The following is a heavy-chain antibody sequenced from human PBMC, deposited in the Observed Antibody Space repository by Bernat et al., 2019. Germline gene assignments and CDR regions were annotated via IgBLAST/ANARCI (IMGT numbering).Heavy chain of an antibody. Sequence: EVQLVESGGGLVKPGGSLRLSCAASGFTFSSHWMGWVRQAPGEGLEWVANLNQDGSETYYVDSLKGRFTISRDNTKNSLYLQMNSLRTEDTAVYFCARLGYRLAEYWGQGTLVTVSA. V-gene: IGHV3-7*03. CDR2: LNQDGSET. CDR1: GFTFSSHW. CDR3: ARLGYRLAEY. D-gene: IGHD3-16*02. J-gene: IGHJ4*02.